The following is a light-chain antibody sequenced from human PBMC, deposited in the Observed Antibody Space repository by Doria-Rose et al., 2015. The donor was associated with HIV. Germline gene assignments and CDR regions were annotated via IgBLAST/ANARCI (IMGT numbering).Light chain of an antibody. CDR2: DAS. CDR3: QQYDDLPYT. J-gene: IGKJ2*01. CDR1: QDISNY. V-gene: IGKV1-33*01. Sequence: DIRLTQSPSSLSASVGDRLTITCQASQDISNYLNWYQQKPGKAPKLLIYDASNLERGVPSRFSGSGSGTDFTFTISSLQPEDIATYYCQQYDDLPYTLGQGTNLKIK.